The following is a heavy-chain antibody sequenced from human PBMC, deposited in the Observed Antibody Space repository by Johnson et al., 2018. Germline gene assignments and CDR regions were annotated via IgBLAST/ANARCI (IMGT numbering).Heavy chain of an antibody. CDR2: INSNGGGT. D-gene: IGHD5-18*01. J-gene: IGHJ3*01. CDR1: GFTFSNYA. Sequence: EQLVQSGGGVVQAGGSLGLSCAASGFTFSNYAMHWVRQTPGTGLAYVSAINSNGGGTYYANSVTGRFTISRNNFTNTLFLEMDSLRPEDMAVYSCARVGYPYGYLGDAFDVWGQGTMVTVSS. V-gene: IGHV3-64*01. CDR3: ARVGYPYGYLGDAFDV.